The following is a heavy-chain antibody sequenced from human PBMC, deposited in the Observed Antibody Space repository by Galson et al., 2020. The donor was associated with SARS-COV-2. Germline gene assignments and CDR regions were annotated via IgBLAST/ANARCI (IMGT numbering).Heavy chain of an antibody. J-gene: IGHJ3*02. CDR2: IDTAAYT. CDR1: GFTFSSYD. V-gene: IGHV3-13*01. D-gene: IGHD6-13*01. CDR3: AKIAATGDAFDI. Sequence: GGSLRLSCAAFGFTFSSYDMHWVRQPTGKRLEWVSAIDTAAYTYYTDSVKGRFTISRENAKKSLYLQMNSLRAEDTAVYYCAKIAATGDAFDIWGQGTMVSVSS.